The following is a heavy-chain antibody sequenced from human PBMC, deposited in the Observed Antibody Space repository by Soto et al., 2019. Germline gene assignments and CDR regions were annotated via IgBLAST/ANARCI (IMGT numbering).Heavy chain of an antibody. CDR3: ARVMTTVTWPYYYYGMEV. Sequence: PSETLSLTCTVSGGSISSYYWSWIRQPPGKGLEWIGYIYYSGSTNYNPSLKSRVTISVDTSKNQFSLKLSSVTAADTAVYYCARVMTTVTWPYYYYGMEVWGQGTTVTVSS. V-gene: IGHV4-59*01. CDR1: GGSISSYY. J-gene: IGHJ6*02. D-gene: IGHD4-4*01. CDR2: IYYSGST.